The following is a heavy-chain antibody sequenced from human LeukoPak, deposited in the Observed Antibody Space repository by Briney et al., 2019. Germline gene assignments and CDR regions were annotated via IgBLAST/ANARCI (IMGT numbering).Heavy chain of an antibody. V-gene: IGHV1-18*01. Sequence: ASVTVSCKASGYTFTSYGIGWVRQAPGQGLEWMGWISAYNGNTNYAQKLQGRVTMTTDTSTSTAYMELRSLRSDDTAVYYCARCPDIVVVPAATTFDPWGQGTLVTVSS. CDR2: ISAYNGNT. J-gene: IGHJ5*02. D-gene: IGHD2-2*01. CDR3: ARCPDIVVVPAATTFDP. CDR1: GYTFTSYG.